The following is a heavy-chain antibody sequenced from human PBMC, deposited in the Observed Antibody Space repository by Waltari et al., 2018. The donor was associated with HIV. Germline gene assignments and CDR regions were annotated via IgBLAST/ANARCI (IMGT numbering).Heavy chain of an antibody. CDR2: IIPIFRTA. J-gene: IGHJ4*02. V-gene: IGHV1-69*06. CDR3: ARAYDSSGYSEY. D-gene: IGHD3-22*01. Sequence: QVQLVQSGAEVKKPGSSVKVSCKASGGTFSSYAISWVRQAPGQGLEWMGGIIPIFRTANYAPNLQCRVTITSDTSTSAAYMELSSLGSEDTAVYYCARAYDSSGYSEYWGQGTLVTVSS. CDR1: GGTFSSYA.